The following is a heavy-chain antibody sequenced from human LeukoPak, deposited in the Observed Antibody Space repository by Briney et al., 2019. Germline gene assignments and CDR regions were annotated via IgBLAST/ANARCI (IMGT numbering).Heavy chain of an antibody. CDR1: GGTFSSYA. J-gene: IGHJ6*02. V-gene: IGHV1-69*13. D-gene: IGHD6-13*01. CDR2: IIPIFGTA. Sequence: SVKVSCKASGGTFSSYAISWVRQAPGQGLEWMGGIIPIFGTANYAQKFQGRVTITADESTSTAYMELSSLRSEDTAVYYCARVTLGYSSSWSPNRPGYYGMDVWGQGTTVTVSS. CDR3: ARVTLGYSSSWSPNRPGYYGMDV.